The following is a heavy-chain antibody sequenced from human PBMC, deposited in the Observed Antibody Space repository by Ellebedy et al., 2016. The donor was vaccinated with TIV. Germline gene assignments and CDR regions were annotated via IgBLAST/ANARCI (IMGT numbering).Heavy chain of an antibody. Sequence: AASVKVSCKASGYTFSSNGISWVRQAPGQGLEWMGWISPYNGNTNYAQKVQGRVTMTTDTSPSTADMELRSLRSDDTAVYYCVRGDPGIAVAVPYFDYWGQGTLVTVSS. CDR3: VRGDPGIAVAVPYFDY. CDR2: ISPYNGNT. D-gene: IGHD6-19*01. CDR1: GYTFSSNG. V-gene: IGHV1-18*04. J-gene: IGHJ4*02.